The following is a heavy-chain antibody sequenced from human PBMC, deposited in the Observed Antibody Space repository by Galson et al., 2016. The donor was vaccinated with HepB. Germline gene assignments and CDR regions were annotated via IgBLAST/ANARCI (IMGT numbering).Heavy chain of an antibody. CDR2: ISVYNGNI. Sequence: SVKVSCKASGYTFSSYGISWVRQAPGQGLEWMGWISVYNGNINYAQKFQGRVTMTTDTSTNTAFLELSSLISDDTAVYYCARLEGFGDPFDYWGQGTLVTVSS. J-gene: IGHJ4*02. V-gene: IGHV1-18*01. CDR3: ARLEGFGDPFDY. D-gene: IGHD3-10*01. CDR1: GYTFSSYG.